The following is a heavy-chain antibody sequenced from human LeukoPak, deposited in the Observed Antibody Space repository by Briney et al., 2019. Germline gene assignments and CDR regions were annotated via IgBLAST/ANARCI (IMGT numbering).Heavy chain of an antibody. CDR1: GFTFSSYE. V-gene: IGHV3-21*01. J-gene: IGHJ4*02. CDR3: VRDYENLTGSKTRFHY. Sequence: GGSLRLSCAASGFTFSSYEMNWVRQAPGKGLEWVSSISGSSSYIYYADSMKGRFTISRDNAKNSLYLQMNSLRAEDTAVYYCVRDYENLTGSKTRFHYWGQGTLVTVSS. D-gene: IGHD3-9*01. CDR2: ISGSSSYI.